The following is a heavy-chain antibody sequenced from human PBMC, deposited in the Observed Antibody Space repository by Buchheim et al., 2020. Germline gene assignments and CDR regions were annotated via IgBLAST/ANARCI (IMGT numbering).Heavy chain of an antibody. CDR1: GFTVSSNY. CDR3: ARDPLAVAGTSSEYFDY. D-gene: IGHD6-19*01. J-gene: IGHJ4*02. Sequence: EVQLVESGGGLVQPGGSLRLSCAASGFTVSSNYMSWVRQAPGKGLEWVSVIYSGGSTYYAVSVKGRFTISRDNSKNTLYLQMNSLRAEDTAVYYCARDPLAVAGTSSEYFDYWGQGTL. V-gene: IGHV3-66*01. CDR2: IYSGGST.